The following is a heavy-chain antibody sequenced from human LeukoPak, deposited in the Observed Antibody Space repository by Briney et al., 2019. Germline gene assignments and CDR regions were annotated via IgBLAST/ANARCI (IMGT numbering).Heavy chain of an antibody. D-gene: IGHD2-15*01. V-gene: IGHV3-7*01. CDR2: IRQDGDEK. CDR3: VRGGPSTWS. Sequence: GGSLRLSCAASGFTFSNYWMSWVRQAPGKGLEWVANIRQDGDEKRYVDSVKGRFSISRDNAKNSLYLQMNNLRAEDTAVYYCVRGGPSTWSWGQGTLVTVSS. J-gene: IGHJ5*02. CDR1: GFTFSNYW.